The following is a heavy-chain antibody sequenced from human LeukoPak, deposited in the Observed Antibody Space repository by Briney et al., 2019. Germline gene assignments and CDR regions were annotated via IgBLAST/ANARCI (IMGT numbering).Heavy chain of an antibody. Sequence: ASVKVSCKASGYTFTSYDINWVRQATGQGLEWMGWMNPNSGNTGYAQKFQGRVTMTRNTSISTAYMELSSLRSEDTAVYYCARVGRIAAAGTPFYYYYMDVWGKGTTVTISS. CDR2: MNPNSGNT. D-gene: IGHD6-13*01. CDR3: ARVGRIAAAGTPFYYYYMDV. J-gene: IGHJ6*03. CDR1: GYTFTSYD. V-gene: IGHV1-8*02.